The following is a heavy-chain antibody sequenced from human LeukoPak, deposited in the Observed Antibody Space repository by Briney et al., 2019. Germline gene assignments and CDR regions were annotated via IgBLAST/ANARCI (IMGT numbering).Heavy chain of an antibody. CDR2: IYYSGST. D-gene: IGHD5-18*01. CDR1: GGSISSYY. J-gene: IGHJ4*02. Sequence: SETLSLTCSVSGGSISSYYWSWIRQPPGKGLEWIGYIYYSGSTNYNPSLKSRVTISVDTSKNQFSLKLSSVTAADTAVYYCAIQDTAMVDYWGQGTLVTVSS. V-gene: IGHV4-59*08. CDR3: AIQDTAMVDY.